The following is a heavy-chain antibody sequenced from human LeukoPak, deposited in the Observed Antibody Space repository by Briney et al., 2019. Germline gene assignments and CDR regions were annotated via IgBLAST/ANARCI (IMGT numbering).Heavy chain of an antibody. D-gene: IGHD3-10*01. CDR2: IYYSGST. Sequence: PSQTLSLTCTVSGGSISSGGYYWSWIRQHPGKGLEWIGYIYYSGSTYYNPSLKSRVTISVDTSKNQFSLKLSSVTAADTAVYSCARGHVVRGVDYWGQGTLVTVSS. CDR1: GGSISSGGYY. CDR3: ARGHVVRGVDY. J-gene: IGHJ4*02. V-gene: IGHV4-31*03.